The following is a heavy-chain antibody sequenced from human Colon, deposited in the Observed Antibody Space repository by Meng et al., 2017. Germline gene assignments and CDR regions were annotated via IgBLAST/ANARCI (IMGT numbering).Heavy chain of an antibody. CDR1: GFTFTTAW. Sequence: EVQLEESGGGLVQPGGSLRLSCAASGFTFTTAWMTWVRRTPGRGPEWVGRIKSNNDGGTTDYAAPVKGRFTISRDDSKSTLYLQMNSLKIEDTAMYYCGTDIYDWGQGTLVTVSS. J-gene: IGHJ4*02. D-gene: IGHD2/OR15-2a*01. V-gene: IGHV3-15*01. CDR2: IKSNNDGGTT. CDR3: GTDIYD.